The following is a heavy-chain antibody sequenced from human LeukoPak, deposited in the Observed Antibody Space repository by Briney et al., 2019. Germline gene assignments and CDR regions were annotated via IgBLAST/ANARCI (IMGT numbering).Heavy chain of an antibody. J-gene: IGHJ4*02. CDR1: GFTFSNYA. Sequence: GGSLRLSCAASGFTFSNYAMSWVRQAPGKGLEWVSAISGSGGATYYVDSVKGRLTISRDNSKNTLYLQMNSLRAEDTAVYYCAKVLFSVAAAHFDYWGQGTLVTVSS. CDR2: ISGSGGAT. CDR3: AKVLFSVAAAHFDY. V-gene: IGHV3-23*01. D-gene: IGHD6-13*01.